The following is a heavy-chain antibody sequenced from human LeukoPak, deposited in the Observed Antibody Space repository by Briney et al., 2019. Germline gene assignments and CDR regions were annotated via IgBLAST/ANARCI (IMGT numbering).Heavy chain of an antibody. CDR1: GFTFSIYA. D-gene: IGHD6-6*01. J-gene: IGHJ4*02. Sequence: GRSLRLSCAASGFTFSIYAMHWVRQAPGKGLEWVAFISSDGSNKYYADSVKGRFTISRDNSKNTLYLQMNSLRDEGTAVYYCDPHDSSSHFWGQGTLVTVSS. CDR3: DPHDSSSHF. CDR2: ISSDGSNK. V-gene: IGHV3-30-3*01.